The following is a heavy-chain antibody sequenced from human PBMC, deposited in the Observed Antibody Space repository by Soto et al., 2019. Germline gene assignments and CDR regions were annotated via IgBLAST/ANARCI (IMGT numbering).Heavy chain of an antibody. CDR1: GGSVNSVSYY. Sequence: QVQLQESGPGLVKPSETLSLTCSVSGGSVNSVSYYWSWIRQTPGKGREWVGDISNSGSTQYSPPLQGRVSLSLDTSNNQFSLKLISLTAADTSFYYCARAHDYKSSWFDPWGQGTLVTVSS. CDR3: ARAHDYKSSWFDP. J-gene: IGHJ5*02. V-gene: IGHV4-61*01. D-gene: IGHD4-4*01. CDR2: ISNSGST.